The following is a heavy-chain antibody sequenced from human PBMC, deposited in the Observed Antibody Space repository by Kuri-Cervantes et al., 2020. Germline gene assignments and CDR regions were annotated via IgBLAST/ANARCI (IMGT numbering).Heavy chain of an antibody. J-gene: IGHJ4*02. Sequence: SVKVSCKASGGTFSSYAISWVRQAPGQGLEWMGGIIPIFGTANYAQKFQGRVTITADKSTSTACMELSSLRSEDTAVYYCAREGYSSSWYSALHFDYWGQGTLVTVSS. V-gene: IGHV1-69*06. CDR1: GGTFSSYA. D-gene: IGHD6-13*01. CDR2: IIPIFGTA. CDR3: AREGYSSSWYSALHFDY.